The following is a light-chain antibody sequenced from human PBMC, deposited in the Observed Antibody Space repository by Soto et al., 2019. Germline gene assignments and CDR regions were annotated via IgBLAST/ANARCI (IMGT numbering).Light chain of an antibody. CDR3: LLYYGAAVV. Sequence: QTVVTQEPSLTVSPGGKFPLTWASTTGPVTSDYYPNWFQQKPGQAPRALIYSTTKKHSWTPARFSGSLLGGKAALTLSGVQPEDEADYYCLLYYGAAVVFGGGTKLTVL. J-gene: IGLJ2*01. CDR1: TGPVTSDYY. V-gene: IGLV7-43*01. CDR2: STT.